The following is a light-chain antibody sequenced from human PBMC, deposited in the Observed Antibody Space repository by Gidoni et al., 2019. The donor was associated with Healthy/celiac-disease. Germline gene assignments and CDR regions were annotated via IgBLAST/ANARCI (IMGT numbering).Light chain of an antibody. Sequence: QSALTQPASVSGSPGQSITISCTGTSSDVGGYNYVSWYQQHPGKAPKLMIYDVSNRPSGVSNRFSGSKSGNTASLTISGLQAEDEPDYYCSSYTSSSTSVVFGGGTKLTGL. CDR2: DVS. J-gene: IGLJ2*01. V-gene: IGLV2-14*01. CDR1: SSDVGGYNY. CDR3: SSYTSSSTSVV.